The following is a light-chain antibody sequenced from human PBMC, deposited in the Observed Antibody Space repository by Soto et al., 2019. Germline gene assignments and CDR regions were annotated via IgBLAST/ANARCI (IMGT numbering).Light chain of an antibody. CDR3: QQRSNWPPAIT. Sequence: EIVLTQSPATLSLSPGERATLSCRASQSVSSYLAWYQQKPGQAPRLLIYDASNRATGIPARFSGSGYGTDFTLSISSLEPEDFAVYYCQQRSNWPPAITFGGGTKVEIK. V-gene: IGKV3-11*01. J-gene: IGKJ4*01. CDR1: QSVSSY. CDR2: DAS.